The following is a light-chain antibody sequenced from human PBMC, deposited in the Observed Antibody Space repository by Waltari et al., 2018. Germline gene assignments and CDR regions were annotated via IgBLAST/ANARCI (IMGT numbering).Light chain of an antibody. CDR2: DAS. CDR3: QQRGNSPTT. V-gene: IGKV3-11*01. CDR1: QSVARY. J-gene: IGKJ5*01. Sequence: EIVLTQSPDTLSLSQGERATLSCRASQSVARYLAWYQQKPGQAPRLLIYDASNRATGIPARFSGSGSGTDFTLTISGLEADDFAVYFCQQRGNSPTTFGQGTRLEI.